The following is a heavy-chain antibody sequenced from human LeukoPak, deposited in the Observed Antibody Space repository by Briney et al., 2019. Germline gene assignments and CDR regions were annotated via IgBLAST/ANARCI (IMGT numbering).Heavy chain of an antibody. V-gene: IGHV3-30*18. CDR1: GFTFSSYG. Sequence: GGSLRLSCAASGFTFSSYGMHWVRQAPGKGLEWVAVISYDGSNKYYAAPVKGRFTISRDNSKNTLYLQMNSLRAEDTAVYYCAKAPGRLLYWGQGTLVTASS. CDR2: ISYDGSNK. J-gene: IGHJ4*02. CDR3: AKAPGRLLY. D-gene: IGHD1-26*01.